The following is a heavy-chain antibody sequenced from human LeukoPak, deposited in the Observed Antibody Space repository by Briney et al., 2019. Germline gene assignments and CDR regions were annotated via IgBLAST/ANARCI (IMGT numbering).Heavy chain of an antibody. V-gene: IGHV3-48*03. Sequence: GGSLRLSCAASGFTFSSYGMNWVRQAPGKGLEWVSYISSSGSTIYYADSVKGRFTISRDNAKNSLYLQMNSLRAEDTAVYYCARASRGYYDSSGYDRIFDYWGQGTLVTVSS. CDR3: ARASRGYYDSSGYDRIFDY. CDR1: GFTFSSYG. CDR2: ISSSGSTI. D-gene: IGHD3-22*01. J-gene: IGHJ4*02.